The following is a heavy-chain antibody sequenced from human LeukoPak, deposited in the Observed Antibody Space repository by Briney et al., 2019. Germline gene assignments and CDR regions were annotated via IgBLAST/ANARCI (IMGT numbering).Heavy chain of an antibody. D-gene: IGHD5-18*01. CDR3: ARYRGYSYGYLDY. CDR2: INHSGST. Sequence: SETLSLTCAVYGGSFSGYYWSWIRQPPGKGLEWIGEINHSGSTNYNPSLKSRVTISVDTSKNQFSLKLSSVTAADTAVYYCARYRGYSYGYLDYWGQGTLVTVSS. V-gene: IGHV4-34*01. J-gene: IGHJ4*02. CDR1: GGSFSGYY.